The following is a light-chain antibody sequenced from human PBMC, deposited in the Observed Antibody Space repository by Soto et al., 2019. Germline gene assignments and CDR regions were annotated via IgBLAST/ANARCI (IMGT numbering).Light chain of an antibody. CDR2: GAS. CDR3: QHFHNWHPWT. J-gene: IGKJ1*01. Sequence: EVVMTQSPDTLSVSPGERATLSCRASQSVSSSLAWYQQKPGQAPRLLIYGASTRATGVPARFSGSGSGTEFTLTISSLQSEDGAVYYCQHFHNWHPWTFGQGTRVEIK. V-gene: IGKV3-15*01. CDR1: QSVSSS.